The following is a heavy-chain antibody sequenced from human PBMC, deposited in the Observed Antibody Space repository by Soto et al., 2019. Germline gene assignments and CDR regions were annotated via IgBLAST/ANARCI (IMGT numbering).Heavy chain of an antibody. V-gene: IGHV4-39*01. CDR1: GGSISSTTYY. CDR2: IYYSGRT. CDR3: AGHSSLGSGYYP. Sequence: QLQLQESGPGLVKPSETLSLTCTVSGGSISSTTYYWGWIRQPPGKGLEWIGTIYYSGRTYYNPSLASPVTISVDTSKNQFCLKMNFVTAADTAVYYCAGHSSLGSGYYPWGQGTMVTVSP. J-gene: IGHJ3*01. D-gene: IGHD3-22*01.